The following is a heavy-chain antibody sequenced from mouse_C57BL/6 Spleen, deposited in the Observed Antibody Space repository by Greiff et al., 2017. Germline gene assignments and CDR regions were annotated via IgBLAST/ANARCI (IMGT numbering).Heavy chain of an antibody. CDR1: GYTFTSYW. V-gene: IGHV1-55*01. CDR3: ARRAVFTTVVRAMDY. Sequence: QVQLQQPGAELVKPGASVKMSCKASGYTFTSYWITWVKQRPGQGLEWIGDIYPGSGSTNYNEKFKSKATLTVDTSSSTAYMQLSSLTSEDSAVYYCARRAVFTTVVRAMDYWGQGTSVTVSS. CDR2: IYPGSGST. J-gene: IGHJ4*01. D-gene: IGHD1-1*01.